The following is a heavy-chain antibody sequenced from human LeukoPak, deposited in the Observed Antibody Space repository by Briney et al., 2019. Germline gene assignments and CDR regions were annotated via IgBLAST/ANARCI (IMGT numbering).Heavy chain of an antibody. CDR1: DGSFSGYY. J-gene: IGHJ4*02. CDR3: ARGRYYYGSGSYPDY. D-gene: IGHD3-10*01. CDR2: INHSGST. Sequence: PSETLSLTCAVYDGSFSGYYWSWIRQPPGKGLEWIGEINHSGSTNYNPSLKSRVTISVDTSKNQFSLKLSSVTAADTAVYYCARGRYYYGSGSYPDYWGQGTLVTVSS. V-gene: IGHV4-34*01.